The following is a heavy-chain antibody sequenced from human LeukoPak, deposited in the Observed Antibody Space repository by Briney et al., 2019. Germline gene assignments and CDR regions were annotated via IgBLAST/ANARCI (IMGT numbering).Heavy chain of an antibody. CDR2: ISSSGSTI. V-gene: IGHV3-11*04. Sequence: PGGSLRLSCAASGFTFSDYYMSWIRQAPGKGLEWVSYISSSGSTIYYADSVKGRFPISRDNAKNSLYLQMNSLRAEDTAVYYCASPTYYDYVWGSYRTPSHWGQGTLVTVSS. CDR3: ASPTYYDYVWGSYRTPSH. D-gene: IGHD3-16*02. CDR1: GFTFSDYY. J-gene: IGHJ4*02.